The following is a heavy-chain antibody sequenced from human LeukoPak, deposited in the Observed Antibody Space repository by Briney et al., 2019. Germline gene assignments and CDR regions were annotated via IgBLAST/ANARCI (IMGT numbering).Heavy chain of an antibody. J-gene: IGHJ5*02. CDR3: ARESLTWLQSRTSWFDP. Sequence: SETLSLTCTVSGGSISSSTYFWGWIRQPPGKGLEWIGTIYYSGSTYYNPSLKSRVTISVDSSKNQCSLRLSSVTAADTAVYYCARESLTWLQSRTSWFDPWGQGTLVTVSS. V-gene: IGHV4-39*07. CDR1: GGSISSSTYF. D-gene: IGHD5-24*01. CDR2: IYYSGST.